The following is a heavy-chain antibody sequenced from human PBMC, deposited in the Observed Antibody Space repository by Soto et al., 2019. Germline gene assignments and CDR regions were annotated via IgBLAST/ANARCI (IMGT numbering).Heavy chain of an antibody. D-gene: IGHD2-2*01. V-gene: IGHV1-69*01. J-gene: IGHJ6*02. CDR1: GGTFSSYA. CDR2: IIPISGTA. CDR3: ARSQGSSTSLEIYYYYYYGMDV. Sequence: QVQLVQSGAEVKKPGSSVKVSCKASGGTFSSYAISWVRQAPGQGLEWMGGIIPISGTANYAQTFLGRVTITADESTSTAYMELSSLISEDTAVYYCARSQGSSTSLEIYYYYYYGMDVWGQGTTVTGSS.